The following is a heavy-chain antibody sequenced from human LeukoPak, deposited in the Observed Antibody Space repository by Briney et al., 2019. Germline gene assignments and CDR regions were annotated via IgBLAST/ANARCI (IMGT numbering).Heavy chain of an antibody. CDR2: IYYSGST. Sequence: SQTLSLTCTISGGSISSGGYYWSWIRQHPGKGLKWIGYIYYSGSTYYNPSLKSRVTISVDTSKNQFSLKLSSVTAADTAVYYCASYYYDSSGYYYFDYWGQGTLVTVSS. V-gene: IGHV4-31*03. D-gene: IGHD3-22*01. J-gene: IGHJ4*02. CDR3: ASYYYDSSGYYYFDY. CDR1: GGSISSGGYY.